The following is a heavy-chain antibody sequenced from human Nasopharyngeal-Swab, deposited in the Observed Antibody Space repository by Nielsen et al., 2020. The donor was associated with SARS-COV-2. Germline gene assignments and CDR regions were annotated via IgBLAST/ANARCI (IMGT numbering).Heavy chain of an antibody. CDR3: AKVKRPIVVVPAATDY. V-gene: IGHV3-23*01. Sequence: GGSLRLSCAASGFTFSSYAMSWVRQAPGKGLEWVSAISGSGGSTYYADSVKGRFTISRDNSKNTLHLQMNSLRAEDTAVYYCAKVKRPIVVVPAATDYWGQGTLVTVSS. CDR2: ISGSGGST. J-gene: IGHJ4*02. CDR1: GFTFSSYA. D-gene: IGHD2-2*01.